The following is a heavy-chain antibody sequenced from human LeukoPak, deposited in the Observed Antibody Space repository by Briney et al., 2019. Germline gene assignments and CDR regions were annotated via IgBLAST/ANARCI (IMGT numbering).Heavy chain of an antibody. V-gene: IGHV3-21*01. CDR2: ISSSCSYI. CDR1: GFTFSTYS. D-gene: IGHD3-22*01. CDR3: ARDVAYYYESSGYYSLGFDI. J-gene: IGHJ3*02. Sequence: GGSLRLSCVDSGFTFSTYSMNWVRQAPGKGLEWVSSISSSCSYIYYADSVKGRFTISRDNAKNSLYLQMNGLRAEDTAVYYCARDVAYYYESSGYYSLGFDIWGQGTMVTVSS.